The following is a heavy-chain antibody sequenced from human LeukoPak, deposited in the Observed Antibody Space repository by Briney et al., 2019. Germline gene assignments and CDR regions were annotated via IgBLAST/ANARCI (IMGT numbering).Heavy chain of an antibody. D-gene: IGHD3-22*01. CDR1: GGTFSSYA. J-gene: IGHJ4*02. Sequence: SVKVSCKASGGTFSSYAISWVRQAPGQGLEWMGRIIPIFGTANYAQKFQGRVTITTDESTSTAYMELSSLRSEDTAVYYCARSTGSSGYYYDYWGQGTLVTVSS. CDR2: IIPIFGTA. CDR3: ARSTGSSGYYYDY. V-gene: IGHV1-69*05.